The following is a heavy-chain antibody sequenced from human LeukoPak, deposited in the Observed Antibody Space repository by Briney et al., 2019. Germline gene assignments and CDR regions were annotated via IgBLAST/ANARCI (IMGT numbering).Heavy chain of an antibody. J-gene: IGHJ5*02. CDR3: ARGPYYYGSGSYWNWFDP. Sequence: SETLSLTCAVYGGSFSGYYWSWIRQPPGKGLEWIGEVNHSGSTNYNPSLKSRVTISVDTSKNQFSLKLSSVTAADTAVYYCARGPYYYGSGSYWNWFDPWGQGTLVTVSS. V-gene: IGHV4-34*01. D-gene: IGHD3-10*01. CDR1: GGSFSGYY. CDR2: VNHSGST.